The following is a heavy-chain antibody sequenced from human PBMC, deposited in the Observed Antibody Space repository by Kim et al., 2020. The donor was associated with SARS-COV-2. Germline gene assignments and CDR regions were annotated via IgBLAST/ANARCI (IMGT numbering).Heavy chain of an antibody. CDR1: GFTFSSYW. CDR3: ARDNVFRLATGHYFDY. J-gene: IGHJ4*02. V-gene: IGHV3-7*01. CDR2: IKQDGSEK. Sequence: GGSLRLSCAASGFTFSSYWMSWVRQAPGKGLEWVANIKQDGSEKYYVDSVKGRFTISRDNAKNSLYLQMNSLRAEDTAVYYCARDNVFRLATGHYFDYWGQGTLVTVSS. D-gene: IGHD3-9*01.